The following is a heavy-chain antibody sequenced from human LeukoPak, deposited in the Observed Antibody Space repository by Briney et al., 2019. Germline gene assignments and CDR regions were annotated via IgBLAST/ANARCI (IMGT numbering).Heavy chain of an antibody. CDR3: ARSGGGYDYVWGITKFDY. V-gene: IGHV1-46*01. J-gene: IGHJ4*02. Sequence: GASVKVSCKASGYTFTSYYMHWVRQAPGQGLEWMVIINPSGGSTSYAQKFQGRVTMTRDMSTSTVYMELSSLRSEDTAVYYCARSGGGYDYVWGITKFDYWGQGTLVTVSS. CDR1: GYTFTSYY. D-gene: IGHD3-16*01. CDR2: INPSGGST.